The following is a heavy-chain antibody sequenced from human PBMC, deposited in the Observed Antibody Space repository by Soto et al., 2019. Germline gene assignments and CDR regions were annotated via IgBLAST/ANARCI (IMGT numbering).Heavy chain of an antibody. D-gene: IGHD3-3*01. CDR1: GFTFGDYA. CDR2: IRSKAYGGTT. Sequence: GGSLRLSCTASGFTFGDYAMSWFRQAPGKGLEWVGFIRSKAYGGTTEYAASVKGRFTISRDDSKSIAYLQMNSLKTEDTAVYYCTRVYYDFWSGYFFDYWGQGTLVTVSS. J-gene: IGHJ4*02. V-gene: IGHV3-49*03. CDR3: TRVYYDFWSGYFFDY.